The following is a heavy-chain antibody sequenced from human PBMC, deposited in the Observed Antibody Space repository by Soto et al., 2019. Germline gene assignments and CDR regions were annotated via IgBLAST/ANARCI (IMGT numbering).Heavy chain of an antibody. D-gene: IGHD1-26*01. CDR1: GGTFRSYG. J-gene: IGHJ5*02. CDR3: ARAEYSGSSYYWFDP. V-gene: IGHV1-69*01. CDR2: IIPTFGTT. Sequence: QLQLVQSGAEVRKPGSSVRISCEASGGTFRSYGISWLRQVPGQGLEWMGGIIPTFGTTNYAQKFQGRFTITADESASTAYMELSSLRSEDTAVYYCARAEYSGSSYYWFDPWGPGTLVTVSP.